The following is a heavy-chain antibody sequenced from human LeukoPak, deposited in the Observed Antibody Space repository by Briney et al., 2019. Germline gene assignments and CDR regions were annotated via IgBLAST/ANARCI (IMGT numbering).Heavy chain of an antibody. CDR2: INPNSGNT. J-gene: IGHJ6*03. CDR1: GYTFTSYD. CDR3: ARGYSYGYGYYYYYMDV. V-gene: IGHV1-8*01. Sequence: ASVKVSCKASGYTFTSYDVNWVRQATGQGLEWRGWINPNSGNTGYAQKFQGRVTMTRNTSISTAYMDLSSLRSEDTAVYYCARGYSYGYGYYYYYMDVWGKGTTVTISS. D-gene: IGHD5-18*01.